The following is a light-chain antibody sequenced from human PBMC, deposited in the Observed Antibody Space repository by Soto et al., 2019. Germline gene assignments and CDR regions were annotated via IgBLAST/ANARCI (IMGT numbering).Light chain of an antibody. V-gene: IGLV7-46*01. CDR2: DTS. CDR3: LLSYSGVVV. Sequence: QAVVTQEPSLTVSPGGTVTLTCGSSTGPVTSGHYPFWFQQRPGQAPRTLISDTSNRHSWTPARFSGSLLGGKAALTLSGAQPEDEADYYCLLSYSGVVVFGGGTKLTVL. CDR1: TGPVTSGHY. J-gene: IGLJ2*01.